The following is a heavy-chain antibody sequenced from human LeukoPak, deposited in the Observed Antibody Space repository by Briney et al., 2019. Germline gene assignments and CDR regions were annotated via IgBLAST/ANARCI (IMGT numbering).Heavy chain of an antibody. Sequence: ASVKVSCKASGGTFSSYAISWVRQAPGQGLEWMGGIIPIFGTANYAQKFQGRVTITADESTSTAYMELSSLRSEDTAVYYCARVPNRFAVAGTRAYYFDYWGQGTLVTVSS. J-gene: IGHJ4*02. CDR2: IIPIFGTA. D-gene: IGHD6-19*01. CDR1: GGTFSSYA. V-gene: IGHV1-69*13. CDR3: ARVPNRFAVAGTRAYYFDY.